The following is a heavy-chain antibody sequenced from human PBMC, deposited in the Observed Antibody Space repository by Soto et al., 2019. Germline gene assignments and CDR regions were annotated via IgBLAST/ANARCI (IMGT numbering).Heavy chain of an antibody. J-gene: IGHJ4*02. CDR2: IKQDGSEK. Sequence: GGSLRLSCAASGFTFSSYWMSWVRQAPGKGLEWVANIKQDGSEKYYVDSVKGRFTISRDNAKNSLYLQMNSLRAEDTAVYYCARDTRDYYGSGSYCDYWGQGTLVTVSS. CDR3: ARDTRDYYGSGSYCDY. V-gene: IGHV3-7*01. CDR1: GFTFSSYW. D-gene: IGHD3-10*01.